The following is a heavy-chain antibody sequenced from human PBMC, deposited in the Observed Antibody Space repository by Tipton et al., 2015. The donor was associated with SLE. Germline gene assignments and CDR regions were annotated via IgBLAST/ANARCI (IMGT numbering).Heavy chain of an antibody. Sequence: SLRLSCAASGLTLSTFWMSWVRQAPGKGPEWVANIRQDGGEIYYADSVTGRFTISRDNGKNSLYLQVTSLRAEDTAVYYCARDARGSYYEDWGQGTLVTVSS. J-gene: IGHJ4*02. CDR1: GLTLSTFW. CDR3: ARDARGSYYED. V-gene: IGHV3-7*01. D-gene: IGHD1-26*01. CDR2: IRQDGGEI.